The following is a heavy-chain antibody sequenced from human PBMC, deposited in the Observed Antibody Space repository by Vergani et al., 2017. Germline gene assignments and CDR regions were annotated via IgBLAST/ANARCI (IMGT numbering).Heavy chain of an antibody. CDR3: ATYSSGWKFDY. CDR2: IRYDGSNK. D-gene: IGHD6-19*01. J-gene: IGHJ4*02. CDR1: GFTFSSYG. Sequence: QVQLVESGGGVVQPGGSLRLSCAASGFTFSSYGMHWVRQAPGKGLEWVAFIRYDGSNKYYADSVKGRFTISRDNSKNTLYLQMNSLRAEDTAVYYCATYSSGWKFDYWGQGTLVTVSS. V-gene: IGHV3-30*02.